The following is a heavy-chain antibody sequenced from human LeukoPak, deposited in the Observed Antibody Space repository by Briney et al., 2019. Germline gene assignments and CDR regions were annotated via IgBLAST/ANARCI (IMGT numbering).Heavy chain of an antibody. CDR1: GFTFSSYW. D-gene: IGHD3-22*01. CDR2: INSDGSST. J-gene: IGHJ4*02. Sequence: GGSLRLSCAASGFTFSSYWMHWVRQAPGKGLVWVSRINSDGSSTSYADSVKGRFTISRDNAKNTLYLQMNSLRAEDTAVYYCSSGYHYDLFDYWGQGTLVTVSS. V-gene: IGHV3-74*01. CDR3: SSGYHYDLFDY.